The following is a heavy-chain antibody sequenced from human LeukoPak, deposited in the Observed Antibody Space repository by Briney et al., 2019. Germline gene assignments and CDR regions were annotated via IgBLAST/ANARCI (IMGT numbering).Heavy chain of an antibody. Sequence: ASVRVSCKASGYTFTNYDINWVRQATGQGLEWMGWLNTNSGNTGYAQKFQGRVAMTRDTSISTAYMELSSLRSEDTAIYYCMSVYGSADYWGQGTLVTVSS. CDR1: GYTFTNYD. D-gene: IGHD1-26*01. CDR3: MSVYGSADY. J-gene: IGHJ4*02. CDR2: LNTNSGNT. V-gene: IGHV1-8*02.